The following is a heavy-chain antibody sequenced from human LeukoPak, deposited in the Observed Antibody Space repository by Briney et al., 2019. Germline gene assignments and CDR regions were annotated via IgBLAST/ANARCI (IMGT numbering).Heavy chain of an antibody. CDR1: GGSFSDYY. D-gene: IGHD3-3*01. CDR3: AREHQSYYDFWSGYHRAEYFHH. J-gene: IGHJ1*01. Sequence: SETLSLTCAVYGGSFSDYYWSWIRQPPGKGLEWIGEINHSGSTNYNPSLKSRVTISVDTSKNQFSLKLSSVTAADTAVYYCAREHQSYYDFWSGYHRAEYFHHWGQGTLVTVSS. CDR2: INHSGST. V-gene: IGHV4-34*01.